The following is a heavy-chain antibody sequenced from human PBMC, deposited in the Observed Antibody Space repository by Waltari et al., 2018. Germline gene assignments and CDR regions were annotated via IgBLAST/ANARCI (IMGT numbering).Heavy chain of an antibody. J-gene: IGHJ6*02. Sequence: QVQLVQSGAAVTKPGSSVKVSCKASPGTFGTYAITWVRPAPGQGLEWLGRIIPIIGIATYAQKFQGRVAITADSSTSTAYMELTNLRSADTAVYYCARDHQGGLDVWGQGTTVTVSS. V-gene: IGHV1-69*04. CDR2: IIPIIGIA. CDR3: ARDHQGGLDV. CDR1: PGTFGTYA.